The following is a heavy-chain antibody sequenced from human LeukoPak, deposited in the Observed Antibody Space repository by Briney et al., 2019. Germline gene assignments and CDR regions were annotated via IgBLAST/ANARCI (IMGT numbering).Heavy chain of an antibody. CDR1: GFTFDDYG. J-gene: IGHJ4*02. Sequence: GGSLRLSCAASGFTFDDYGMSWVRQAPGKGLEWVANIKQDGSEKYYVDSVKGRFTISRDNAKNSLYLQMNSLRVEDTAVYYCARWGRGLAYWGQGTLVTVSS. V-gene: IGHV3-7*01. D-gene: IGHD3-16*01. CDR3: ARWGRGLAY. CDR2: IKQDGSEK.